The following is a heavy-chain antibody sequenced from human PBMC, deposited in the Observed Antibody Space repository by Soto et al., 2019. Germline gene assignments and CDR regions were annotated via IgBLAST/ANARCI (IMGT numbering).Heavy chain of an antibody. V-gene: IGHV3-9*01. CDR3: AKWDDYGDRKEAFDI. CDR2: ISWNSGSI. Sequence: EVQLVESGGGLVQPGSSLSLSCAASGFTFDDYAMHWFRQAPGKGLEGVSGISWNSGSIGYADSVKGRFTISRDNAKNSLYLQMNSLRAEDTALYYCAKWDDYGDRKEAFDIWGQGTMVTVSS. J-gene: IGHJ3*02. D-gene: IGHD4-17*01. CDR1: GFTFDDYA.